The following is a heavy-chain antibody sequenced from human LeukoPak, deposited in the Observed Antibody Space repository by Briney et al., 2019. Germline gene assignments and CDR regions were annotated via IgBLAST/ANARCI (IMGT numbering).Heavy chain of an antibody. Sequence: ASVKVSCKASGYTFTSYYMHWVRQAPGQGLEWMGIINPSGGSTSYAQKFQGRVTMTRDTSTSTVYMELSSLRSEDTAVYYCARGTHYYDSSGYTEGDYWGQGTPVTVSS. J-gene: IGHJ4*02. CDR2: INPSGGST. CDR3: ARGTHYYDSSGYTEGDY. CDR1: GYTFTSYY. D-gene: IGHD3-22*01. V-gene: IGHV1-46*01.